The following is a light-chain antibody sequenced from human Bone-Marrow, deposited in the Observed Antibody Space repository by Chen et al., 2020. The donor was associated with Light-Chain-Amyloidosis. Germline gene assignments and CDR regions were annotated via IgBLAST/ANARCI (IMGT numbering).Light chain of an antibody. CDR3: QVWDRSSDRPV. Sequence: SYVLTQPSSVSVAPGQTATIACGGNNIGSTSVTWNHQTPGQAPLLVVYDDSDRPSGIPERLSGSNSGNTATLTISRVEAGDEADYYCQVWDRSSDRPVFGGGTKLTVL. V-gene: IGLV3-21*02. J-gene: IGLJ3*02. CDR2: DDS. CDR1: NIGSTS.